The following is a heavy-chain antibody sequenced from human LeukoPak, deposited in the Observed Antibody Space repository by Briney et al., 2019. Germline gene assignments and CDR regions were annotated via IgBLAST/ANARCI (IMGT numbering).Heavy chain of an antibody. CDR1: GYTFTSYA. Sequence: ASAKVSCKASGYTFTSYAMHWVRQAPGQRLEWMGWINAGNGNTKYSQKFQGRVTITRDTSASTAYMELSSLRSEDTAVYYCARVRKGDTAMVPFDYWGQGTLVTVSS. V-gene: IGHV1-3*01. D-gene: IGHD5-18*01. J-gene: IGHJ4*02. CDR3: ARVRKGDTAMVPFDY. CDR2: INAGNGNT.